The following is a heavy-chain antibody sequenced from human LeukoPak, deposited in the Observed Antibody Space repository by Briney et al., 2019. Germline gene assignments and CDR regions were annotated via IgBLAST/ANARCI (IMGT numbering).Heavy chain of an antibody. CDR1: GGSISSGDYY. J-gene: IGHJ4*02. Sequence: SETLSLTCTVSGGSISSGDYYWSWIRQPPGKGLEWIGYIYYSGSTYYNPSLKSRVTISVDTSKNQFSLKLSPVTAADTAVYYCARLTYYDFWSGTDYWGQGTLVTVSS. V-gene: IGHV4-30-4*08. CDR3: ARLTYYDFWSGTDY. CDR2: IYYSGST. D-gene: IGHD3-3*01.